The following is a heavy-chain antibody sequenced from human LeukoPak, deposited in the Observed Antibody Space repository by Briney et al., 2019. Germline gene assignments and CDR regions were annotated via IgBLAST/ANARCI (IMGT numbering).Heavy chain of an antibody. D-gene: IGHD3-10*01. CDR2: INHSGST. CDR1: GGSFSGYY. Sequence: SETLSLTCAVYGGSFSGYYWSWIRQPPGKGLEWIGEINHSGSTNYNPSLKSRVTTPVDTSNNQFSLKLSSVTAADTAVYYCARGGRFGELFRDYYYYYGMDVWGQGATVTVSS. V-gene: IGHV4-34*01. CDR3: ARGGRFGELFRDYYYYYGMDV. J-gene: IGHJ6*02.